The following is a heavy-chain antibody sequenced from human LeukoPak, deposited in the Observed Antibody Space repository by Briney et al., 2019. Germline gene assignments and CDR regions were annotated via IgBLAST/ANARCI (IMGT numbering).Heavy chain of an antibody. CDR3: ARDPYSGTYLDYYYYYMDV. J-gene: IGHJ6*03. V-gene: IGHV3-21*01. Sequence: PGGSLRLSCAASAFSFSDYNMHWVRPAPGKGLEGVSSITSTGSYRYYADSVKGRFTISRDNAKNSLFLQLNSLRAEDTAVYYCARDPYSGTYLDYYYYYMDVWGKGTTVTVSS. CDR2: ITSTGSYR. CDR1: AFSFSDYN. D-gene: IGHD1-26*01.